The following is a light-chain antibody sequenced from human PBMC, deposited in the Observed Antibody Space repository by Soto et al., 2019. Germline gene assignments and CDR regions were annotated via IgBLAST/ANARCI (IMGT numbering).Light chain of an antibody. J-gene: IGLJ3*02. V-gene: IGLV4-60*02. CDR2: LEGSGSY. CDR1: SGHSSYI. Sequence: QPVLTQSSSASASLGSSVQLPCTLSSGHSSYIIAWHQQQPGKAPRYLMKLEGSGSYNKGSGVPDRFSGSSSGADRYLTISNLQFEDEADYYCETWDSNTHTVFGGGTKLTVL. CDR3: ETWDSNTHTV.